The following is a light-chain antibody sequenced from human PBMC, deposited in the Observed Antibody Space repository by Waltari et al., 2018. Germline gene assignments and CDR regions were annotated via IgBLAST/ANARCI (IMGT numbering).Light chain of an antibody. CDR3: YSTDSSGNHGL. V-gene: IGLV3-10*01. CDR2: EDS. Sequence: SYELTQPPSVSVSPGQTARITCSGDALPKKYAYWFQQKPGQSPVLIIYEDSKRPSGIPERFSGSSSGTVATLTISGAQVEDEADYYCYSTDSSGNHGLFGGGIRLTVL. J-gene: IGLJ2*01. CDR1: ALPKKY.